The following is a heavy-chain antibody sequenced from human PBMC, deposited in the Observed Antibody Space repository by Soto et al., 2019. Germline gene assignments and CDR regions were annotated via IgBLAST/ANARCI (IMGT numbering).Heavy chain of an antibody. CDR2: IIPMFPTT. Sequence: QVHLVQSGPEVKRPGSSVKVSCKASGDTFGRNAIHWVRQAPGQGLEWMGGIIPMFPTTNYAQKFKGRLTIYADKSTGKAYMEMTSLISEDTAVYYCTKDGDSADYGYWGQGTLVTVSS. CDR3: TKDGDSADYGY. J-gene: IGHJ4*02. D-gene: IGHD2-21*01. CDR1: GDTFGRNA. V-gene: IGHV1-69*06.